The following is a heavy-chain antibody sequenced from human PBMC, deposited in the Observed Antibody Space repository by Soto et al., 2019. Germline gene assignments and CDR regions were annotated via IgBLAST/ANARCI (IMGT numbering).Heavy chain of an antibody. D-gene: IGHD6-13*01. CDR3: AGGVRSSSVPFSAFLLVRGSDL. Sequence: PPGKGLEWIGYVYHSGTTYYSSSLKSRVTISVDMSKNQISLKLTSVTAEDTAVYFRAGGVRSSSVPFSAFLLVRGSDL. J-gene: IGHJ2*01. V-gene: IGHV4-30-2*01. CDR2: VYHSGTT.